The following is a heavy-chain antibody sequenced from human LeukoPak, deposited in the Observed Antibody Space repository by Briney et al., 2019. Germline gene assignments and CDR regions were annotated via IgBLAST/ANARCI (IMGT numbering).Heavy chain of an antibody. D-gene: IGHD2-2*01. J-gene: IGHJ3*02. V-gene: IGHV3-7*01. Sequence: GGSLRLSCAASGFTFSSYWMSWVRQAPGKGLEWVANIKQDGSEKYYVDSVKGRFTIYRDNAKSSLYLQMNSLRAEDTAVYYCADARWYQLRGGAFDIWGQGTMVTVSS. CDR2: IKQDGSEK. CDR3: ADARWYQLRGGAFDI. CDR1: GFTFSSYW.